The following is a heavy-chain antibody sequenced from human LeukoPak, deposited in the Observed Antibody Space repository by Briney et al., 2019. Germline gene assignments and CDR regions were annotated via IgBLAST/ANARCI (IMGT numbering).Heavy chain of an antibody. CDR2: IYYSGST. CDR1: GGSISSYY. V-gene: IGHV4-59*08. CDR3: ARHTVLRYFDRQNWFDP. D-gene: IGHD3-9*01. Sequence: PSETLSLTCTVSGGSISSYYWSWIRQPPGKGLEWIGHIYYSGSTNYNPSLKSRVTISVDTSKNQFSLKLSSVTAADTAVYYCARHTVLRYFDRQNWFDPWGQGTLVTVSS. J-gene: IGHJ5*02.